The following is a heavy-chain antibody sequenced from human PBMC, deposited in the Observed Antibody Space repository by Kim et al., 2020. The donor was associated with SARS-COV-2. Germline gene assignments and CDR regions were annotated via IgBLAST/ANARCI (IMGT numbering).Heavy chain of an antibody. J-gene: IGHJ4*02. Sequence: SETLSLTCAVSGGSISSSNWWSWVRQPPGKGLEWIGEIYHSGSTNYNPSLKSRVTISVDKSKNQFSLKLSSVTAADTAVYYCARAGLRSWLRGLFDYWGQGTLVTVSS. CDR3: ARAGLRSWLRGLFDY. CDR2: IYHSGST. V-gene: IGHV4-4*02. CDR1: GGSISSSNW. D-gene: IGHD4-17*01.